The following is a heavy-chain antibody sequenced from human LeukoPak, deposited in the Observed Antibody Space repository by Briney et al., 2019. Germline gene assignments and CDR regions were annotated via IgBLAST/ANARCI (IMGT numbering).Heavy chain of an antibody. Sequence: PGRSLRLSCTASGVSLSNYAMHWVRRPPGRGLEWVAVISFDGTNKSYGDSVEGRFSVSRDNSKNTLYLQMNSLRPDDTAMYYCATDYGDHEPIDYWGQGTLVTVSS. V-gene: IGHV3-30*04. D-gene: IGHD4-17*01. CDR2: ISFDGTNK. J-gene: IGHJ4*02. CDR1: GVSLSNYA. CDR3: ATDYGDHEPIDY.